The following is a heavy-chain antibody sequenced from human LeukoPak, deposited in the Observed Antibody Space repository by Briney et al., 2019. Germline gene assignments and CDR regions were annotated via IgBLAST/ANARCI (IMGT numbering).Heavy chain of an antibody. V-gene: IGHV3-23*01. CDR2: ISGSGGST. CDR3: AKEGRWLQFPPTD. Sequence: QAGGSLRLSCAASGFTFSSYAMSWVRQAPGEGLEWVSAISGSGGSTYYADSVKGRFTISRDNSKNTLYLQMNSLRAEDTAVYYCAKEGRWLQFPPTDWGQGTLVTVSS. J-gene: IGHJ4*02. D-gene: IGHD5-24*01. CDR1: GFTFSSYA.